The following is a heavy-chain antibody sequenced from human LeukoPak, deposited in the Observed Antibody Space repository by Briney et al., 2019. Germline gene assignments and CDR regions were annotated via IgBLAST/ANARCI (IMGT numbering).Heavy chain of an antibody. Sequence: HPGGSLRLSCAASGFTFSSYAMSWVRQAPGKGLEWVSAISGSGGSTYYADSVKGRSTISRDNSKNTLYLQMNSLRAEDTAVYYCAKSGYSYGYLFDYWGQGTLVTVSS. CDR1: GFTFSSYA. D-gene: IGHD5-18*01. CDR3: AKSGYSYGYLFDY. J-gene: IGHJ4*02. V-gene: IGHV3-23*01. CDR2: ISGSGGST.